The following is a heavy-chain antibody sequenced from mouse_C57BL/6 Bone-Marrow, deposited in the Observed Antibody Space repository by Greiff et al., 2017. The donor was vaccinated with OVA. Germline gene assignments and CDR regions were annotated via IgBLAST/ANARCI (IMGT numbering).Heavy chain of an antibody. CDR2: IHPNSGST. D-gene: IGHD1-1*01. CDR3: ARMDYYGSLFAY. Sequence: QVQLQQPGAELVKPGASVKLSCKASGYTFTSYWMHWVKQRPGQGLEWIGMIHPNSGSTNYNEKFKSKATLTVDESSSTAYMQLSSLTSEDSAVYYCARMDYYGSLFAYWGQGTLVTVSA. V-gene: IGHV1-64*01. J-gene: IGHJ3*01. CDR1: GYTFTSYW.